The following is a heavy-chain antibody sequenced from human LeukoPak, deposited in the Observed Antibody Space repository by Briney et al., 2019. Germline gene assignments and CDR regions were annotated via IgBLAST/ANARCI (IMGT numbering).Heavy chain of an antibody. J-gene: IGHJ4*02. D-gene: IGHD5-12*01. V-gene: IGHV4-59*12. Sequence: PSETLSLTCTVSGGSISSYYWSWIRQPPGKGLEWIGYIYYSGSTNYNPSLKSRVTISVDTSKNQFSLKLSSVTAADTAVYYCAREVAGEGHLDYWGQGTLVTVSS. CDR2: IYYSGST. CDR1: GGSISSYY. CDR3: AREVAGEGHLDY.